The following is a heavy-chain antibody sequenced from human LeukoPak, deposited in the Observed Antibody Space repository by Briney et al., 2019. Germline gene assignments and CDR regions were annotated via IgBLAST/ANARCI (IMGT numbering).Heavy chain of an antibody. V-gene: IGHV3-23*01. CDR2: ISGSGGST. J-gene: IGHJ4*02. CDR1: GFTFSVYA. CDR3: ARNLNDYGDRIWDY. D-gene: IGHD4-17*01. Sequence: GGSLRLSCAASGFTFSVYAMTWVRQAPGKGLEWVSAISGSGGSTYYADSVKGRFTISRDNSKNTLYLQMNSLRAEDTAVYYCARNLNDYGDRIWDYWGQGTLVTVSS.